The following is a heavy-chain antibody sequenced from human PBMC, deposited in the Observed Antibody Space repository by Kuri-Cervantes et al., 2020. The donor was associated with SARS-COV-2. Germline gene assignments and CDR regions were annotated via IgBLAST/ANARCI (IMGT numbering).Heavy chain of an antibody. CDR3: AKRGVTWELQEFFDF. CDR2: ISYDGSNK. CDR1: GFTFSSYA. V-gene: IGHV3-30-3*01. D-gene: IGHD1-26*01. Sequence: GGSLRLSCAASGFTFSSYAMHWVRQAPGKGLEWVAVISYDGSNKYYADSVKGRFTISRDNSKNTLFLQMNSLRAEDTAVYYCAKRGVTWELQEFFDFWGQGAQVTVSS. J-gene: IGHJ4*02.